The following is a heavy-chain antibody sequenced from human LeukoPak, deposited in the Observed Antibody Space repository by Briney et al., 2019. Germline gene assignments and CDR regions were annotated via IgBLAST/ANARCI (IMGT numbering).Heavy chain of an antibody. V-gene: IGHV3-7*01. CDR1: GFTFSDYW. CDR3: ARDPLTMKGAFHY. D-gene: IGHD3-22*01. CDR2: IEQDGSEK. J-gene: IGHJ1*01. Sequence: GGSLRLSCAAPGFTFSDYWMTWVRQAPGKGLEWVANIEQDGSEKHYVDSVKGRFTISRDNAKNSLYLQMNSLRAEDTAVYFCARDPLTMKGAFHYWGQGTLVTVSS.